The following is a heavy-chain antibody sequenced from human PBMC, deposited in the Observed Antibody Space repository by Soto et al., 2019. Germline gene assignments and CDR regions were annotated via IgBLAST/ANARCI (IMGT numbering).Heavy chain of an antibody. CDR3: ARLSTGTHYYYYGMDV. Sequence: SETPSLTCTVSGGSISSSSYYWGWIRQPPGKGLEWIGSIYYSGSTYYNPSLKSRVTISVDTSKNQFSLKLSSVTAADTAVYYCARLSTGTHYYYYGMDVWGQGTTVTVSS. CDR2: IYYSGST. CDR1: GGSISSSSYY. V-gene: IGHV4-39*01. J-gene: IGHJ6*02. D-gene: IGHD4-4*01.